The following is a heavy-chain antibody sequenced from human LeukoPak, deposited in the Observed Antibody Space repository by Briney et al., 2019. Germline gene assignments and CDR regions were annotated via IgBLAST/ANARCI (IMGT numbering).Heavy chain of an antibody. Sequence: SETLSLTCTVSGGSISGYYWTWIRQLPGKGLEWIGYIYNSGITNYNPSLKSRVTVSVDTSKNQFSLRLTSVSAADTAVYYCARSVPSLDYLFDSWGHGTLVTVSS. J-gene: IGHJ4*03. CDR3: ARSVPSLDYLFDS. CDR1: GGSISGYY. CDR2: IYNSGIT. V-gene: IGHV4-59*08. D-gene: IGHD4-11*01.